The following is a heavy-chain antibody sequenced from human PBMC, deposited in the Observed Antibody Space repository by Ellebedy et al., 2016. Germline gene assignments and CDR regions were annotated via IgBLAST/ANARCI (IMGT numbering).Heavy chain of an antibody. Sequence: ASVKVSCKASGYTFTGYYMHWVRQAPGKGLEWMGGFDPEDGETIYAQKFQGRVTMTEDTSTDTAYMELSSLRSEDTAVYYCATDPYYYDSSGYYWGQGTLVTVSS. J-gene: IGHJ4*02. V-gene: IGHV1-24*01. D-gene: IGHD3-22*01. CDR3: ATDPYYYDSSGYY. CDR1: GYTFTGYY. CDR2: FDPEDGET.